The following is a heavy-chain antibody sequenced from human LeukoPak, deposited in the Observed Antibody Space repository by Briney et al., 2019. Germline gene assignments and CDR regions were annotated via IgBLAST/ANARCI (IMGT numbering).Heavy chain of an antibody. D-gene: IGHD3-16*01. CDR3: AHSFGSRAYNWFDP. V-gene: IGHV2-5*02. Sequence: SGPTLVNPTQTLTLTCTFSGFSLNTSGVGVGWIRQPPGKALEWLALIYWDDDKRYSPSLKSRLTITKDTSKNRVVLTMTNMDPVDTATYYCAHSFGSRAYNWFDPWGQGTLVTVSS. J-gene: IGHJ5*02. CDR1: GFSLNTSGVG. CDR2: IYWDDDK.